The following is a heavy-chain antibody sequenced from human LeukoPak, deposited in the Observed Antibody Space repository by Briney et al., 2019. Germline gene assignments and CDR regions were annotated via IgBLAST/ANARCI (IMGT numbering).Heavy chain of an antibody. CDR2: IYYSGST. CDR3: ARHLRNSFFDY. D-gene: IGHD2/OR15-2a*01. Sequence: PSETLSLTCTVSGGSLSSYYWSWIRQPPGKGLEWIGYIYYSGSTSYYPSLESRVTISVDTSKTQFSLKLSSVTAADTAVYYCARHLRNSFFDYWGQGTLVTVSS. CDR1: GGSLSSYY. J-gene: IGHJ4*02. V-gene: IGHV4-59*08.